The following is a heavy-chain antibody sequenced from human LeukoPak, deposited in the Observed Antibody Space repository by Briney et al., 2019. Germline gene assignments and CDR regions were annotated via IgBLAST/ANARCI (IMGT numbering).Heavy chain of an antibody. D-gene: IGHD3-10*01. CDR1: GYTFTGYY. Sequence: ASVKVSCKASGYTFTGYYMHWVRQAPGQGLEWMGRINPNSGGTNYAQKFQGRVTMTRDTSISAAYMELSRLRSDDTAVCYCARYHGSGSYPFDYWGQGTLVTVSS. J-gene: IGHJ4*02. V-gene: IGHV1-2*06. CDR3: ARYHGSGSYPFDY. CDR2: INPNSGGT.